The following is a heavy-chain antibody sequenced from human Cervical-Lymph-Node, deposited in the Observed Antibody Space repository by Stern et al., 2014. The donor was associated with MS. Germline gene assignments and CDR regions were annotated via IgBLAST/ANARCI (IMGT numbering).Heavy chain of an antibody. CDR1: GYTLTGHY. CDR2: INPNSGGT. D-gene: IGHD3-22*01. V-gene: IGHV1-2*06. CDR3: ARVKGNGYNSLDY. J-gene: IGHJ4*02. Sequence: QVQLGQSGVEVTKPGASVKVSCKASGYTLTGHYMHWVRQAPGQGLEWMGRINPNSGGTNYAQKFQGRVTMTRDTSISTAYMELTSLRSDDTAVYYCARVKGNGYNSLDYWGQGTLVTVSS.